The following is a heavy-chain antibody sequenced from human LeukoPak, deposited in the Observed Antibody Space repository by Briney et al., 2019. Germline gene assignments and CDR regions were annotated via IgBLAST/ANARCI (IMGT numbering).Heavy chain of an antibody. V-gene: IGHV4-59*08. CDR1: GGSISNYY. Sequence: SETLSLTCTVSGGSISNYYWSWIRQPPGEGLEWIGYIYYSGSTNYNPSLKNRVTISIDTSKNQFSLSLTSVTAADTAVYYCARGGLGGITAYSNYLFDYWGQGTLVTVSS. J-gene: IGHJ4*02. D-gene: IGHD4-11*01. CDR3: ARGGLGGITAYSNYLFDY. CDR2: IYYSGST.